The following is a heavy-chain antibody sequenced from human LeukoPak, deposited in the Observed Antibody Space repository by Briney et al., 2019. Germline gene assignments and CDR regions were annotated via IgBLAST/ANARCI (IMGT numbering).Heavy chain of an antibody. Sequence: SQTLSLTCTVSGGSISSGGYYWSWIRQHPGKGLEWIGYIYYSGSTYYNPSLKSRVTISVDTSKNQFSLKLSSVTAADTAVYYCARVIFRDCSGGSCYPAIDYWGQGTLVTVSS. CDR2: IYYSGST. J-gene: IGHJ4*02. D-gene: IGHD2-15*01. CDR3: ARVIFRDCSGGSCYPAIDY. CDR1: GGSISSGGYY. V-gene: IGHV4-31*03.